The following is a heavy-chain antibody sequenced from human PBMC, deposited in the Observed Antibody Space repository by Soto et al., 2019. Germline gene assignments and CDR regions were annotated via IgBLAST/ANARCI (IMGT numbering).Heavy chain of an antibody. CDR1: GYTFTSYG. CDR3: AREVHVATVTTYAFDI. J-gene: IGHJ3*02. Sequence: ASVKVSCKASGYTFTSYGISWVRQAPRQGLEWMGWISAYNGNTNYAQKLQGRVTMTTDTSTSTAYMELRSLRPDDTAVYYCAREVHVATVTTYAFDIWGQGTMVTVSS. CDR2: ISAYNGNT. D-gene: IGHD4-17*01. V-gene: IGHV1-18*01.